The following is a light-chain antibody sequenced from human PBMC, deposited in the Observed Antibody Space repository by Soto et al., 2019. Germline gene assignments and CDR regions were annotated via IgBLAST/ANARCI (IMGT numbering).Light chain of an antibody. CDR1: QSISSW. J-gene: IGKJ1*01. Sequence: DIQMTQSPSTLSASVGDRVTITCRASQSISSWLAWYQQKPGKAPKLLIYDASSLESGVPSRFIGSGSGTEFTLTINSLQPDDFATYFCQQYNSYSRTFGQGTKVEIK. V-gene: IGKV1-5*01. CDR3: QQYNSYSRT. CDR2: DAS.